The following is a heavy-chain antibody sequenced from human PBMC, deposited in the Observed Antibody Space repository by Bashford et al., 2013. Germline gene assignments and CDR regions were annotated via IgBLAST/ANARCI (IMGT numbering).Heavy chain of an antibody. CDR1: GGSISSGGYY. Sequence: SETLSLTCTVSGGSISSGGYYWSWIRQHPGKGLEWIGYIYYSGSTYYNPSLKSRVTISVDTSKNQFSLKLSSVTAADTAVYYCAGGYNYYYYGMDVWGQGTTVTVSS. V-gene: IGHV4-31*03. CDR3: AGGYNYYYYGMDV. J-gene: IGHJ6*02. CDR2: IYYSGST. D-gene: IGHD5-24*01.